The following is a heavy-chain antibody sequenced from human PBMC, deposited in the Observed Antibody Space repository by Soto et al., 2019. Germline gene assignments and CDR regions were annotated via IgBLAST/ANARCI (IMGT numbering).Heavy chain of an antibody. CDR3: ARDRGVAPPVAGNTHYYYYMDV. D-gene: IGHD6-19*01. Sequence: QDQLVQSGVEVKKPVASVKVSCKASGYSFTNYGITWVRQAPGQGFEWRGWISAYNGNTNYAQKVQGRVTMTTNASTSTAYLELRSLKSDDTAVYYCARDRGVAPPVAGNTHYYYYMDVWGKGTTVTVSS. J-gene: IGHJ6*03. V-gene: IGHV1-18*01. CDR1: GYSFTNYG. CDR2: ISAYNGNT.